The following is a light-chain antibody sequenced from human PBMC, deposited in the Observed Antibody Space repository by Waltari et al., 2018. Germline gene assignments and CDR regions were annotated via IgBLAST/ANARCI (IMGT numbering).Light chain of an antibody. CDR3: SSYAGYSAVV. J-gene: IGLJ2*01. CDR2: DVS. Sequence: SALTQPASVSGSPGQSITIPCTGTSSDVGGYNYVSWYQHHPGKAPKLIIYDVSRWPSGVSNRFAGSKSGNTASLSISGLQAEDDADYYCSSYAGYSAVVFGGGTKVTVL. V-gene: IGLV2-14*03. CDR1: SSDVGGYNY.